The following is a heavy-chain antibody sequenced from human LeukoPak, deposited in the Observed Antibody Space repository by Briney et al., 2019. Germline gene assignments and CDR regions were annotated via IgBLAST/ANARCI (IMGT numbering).Heavy chain of an antibody. Sequence: GGSLRLSCAASGFTFSSYWMAWVRQAPGKGLEWVGNINQDGGAKFSVDSVKGRFTISRDNARNSLYLQMNNLRVEDTGIYYCAASHDSSGNNWGQGTLVTVSS. CDR2: INQDGGAK. V-gene: IGHV3-7*01. J-gene: IGHJ4*02. D-gene: IGHD3-22*01. CDR3: AASHDSSGNN. CDR1: GFTFSSYW.